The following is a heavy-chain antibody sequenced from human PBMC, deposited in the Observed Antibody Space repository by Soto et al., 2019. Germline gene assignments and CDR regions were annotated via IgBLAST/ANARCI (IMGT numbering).Heavy chain of an antibody. D-gene: IGHD3-22*01. V-gene: IGHV1-18*01. CDR3: ARDIVATILYYYDSSGYSLFDY. CDR2: ISAYNGNT. CDR1: GCSVSGYG. Sequence: VSVKVDCRGSGCSVSGYGIGGVRQAPGQGLEWMGWISAYNGNTNYAQKLQGRVTMTTDTSTSTAYMELRSLRSDDTAVYYCARDIVATILYYYDSSGYSLFDYWGQGTLVTVSS. J-gene: IGHJ4*02.